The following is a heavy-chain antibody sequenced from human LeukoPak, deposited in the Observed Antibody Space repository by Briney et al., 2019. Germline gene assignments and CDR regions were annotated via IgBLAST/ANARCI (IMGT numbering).Heavy chain of an antibody. CDR3: ARGGDGYNSDYFDY. CDR2: IKQDGSEK. V-gene: IGHV3-7*01. Sequence: GGSLRLSCAASGFTFSSYWMSWVRQAPGKGLEWVANIKQDGSEKYYVDSVKGRFTISRDNAKNSLYLQMNSLRAEDTAVYYCARGGDGYNSDYFDYWGQETLVTVSS. D-gene: IGHD5-24*01. J-gene: IGHJ4*02. CDR1: GFTFSSYW.